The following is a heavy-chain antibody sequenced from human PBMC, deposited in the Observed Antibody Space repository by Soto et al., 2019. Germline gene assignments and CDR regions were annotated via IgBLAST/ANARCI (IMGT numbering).Heavy chain of an antibody. J-gene: IGHJ6*02. D-gene: IGHD2-15*01. CDR2: IFYSGST. CDR1: GGSISSSSYY. CDR3: ARHLTYCSAGSCYSDFPYYGMDV. V-gene: IGHV4-39*01. Sequence: SEPLSVTCTMCGGSISSSSYYWAWSRQPPGQGWERIGSIFYSGSTYYNPSLKSRVTISVDTSKNQFSLKLSSVTAADTAVYYCARHLTYCSAGSCYSDFPYYGMDVWGQGTTVTVSS.